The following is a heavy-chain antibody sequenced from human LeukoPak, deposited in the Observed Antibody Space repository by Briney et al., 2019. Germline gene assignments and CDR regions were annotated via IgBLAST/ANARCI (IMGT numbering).Heavy chain of an antibody. CDR1: GGTFSSYA. J-gene: IGHJ6*03. CDR2: IIPIFGTA. V-gene: IGHV1-69*13. CDR3: ARGYCSGGSCLGYYYYYMDV. Sequence: GASVKVSCKASGGTFSSYAISWVRLAPGQGLEWMGGIIPIFGTANYAQKFQGRVTITADESTSTAYMELSSLGSEDTAVYYCARGYCSGGSCLGYYYYYMDVWGKGTTVTISS. D-gene: IGHD2-15*01.